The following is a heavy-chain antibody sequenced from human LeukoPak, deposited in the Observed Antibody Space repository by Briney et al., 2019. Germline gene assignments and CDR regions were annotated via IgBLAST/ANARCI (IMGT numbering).Heavy chain of an antibody. J-gene: IGHJ4*02. V-gene: IGHV3-30*04. CDR2: ISYDGSNK. CDR1: GFTFSSYA. CDR3: ATSTGSGGSCYSD. Sequence: GGSLRLSCAASGFTFSSYAMHWVRQAPGKGLEWVAVISYDGSNKYYADSVKGRFIISRDNSKNTLYLQMNSLRAEDTAVYYCATSTGSGGSCYSDWGQGTLVTVSS. D-gene: IGHD2-15*01.